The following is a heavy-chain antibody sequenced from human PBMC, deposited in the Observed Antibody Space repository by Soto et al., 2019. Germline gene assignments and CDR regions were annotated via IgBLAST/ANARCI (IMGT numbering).Heavy chain of an antibody. D-gene: IGHD3-22*01. V-gene: IGHV6-1*01. CDR2: TYYRSKWYN. J-gene: IGHJ3*02. CDR1: GDSVSSNSAA. CDR3: ARDPDYYDSSGYYRESAGFDI. Sequence: SQTLSLTCPISGDSVSSNSAAWNWIRQSPSRGLEWLGRTYYRSKWYNDYAVSVKSRITINPDTSKNQFSLQLNSVTPEDTAVYYCARDPDYYDSSGYYRESAGFDIWGQGTMVTVSS.